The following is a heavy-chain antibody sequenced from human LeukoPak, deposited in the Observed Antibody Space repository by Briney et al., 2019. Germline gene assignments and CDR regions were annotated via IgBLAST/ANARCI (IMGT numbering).Heavy chain of an antibody. D-gene: IGHD3-10*01. CDR3: TKPCGYGSGTYYDY. J-gene: IGHJ4*02. V-gene: IGHV3-73*01. Sequence: PGGSLRLSCVASGFTFSGSAIHWVRQASGKGLESVGHIRSKTNNYATAYAASVKGRFTISRDDSKNTAYLQMSSLETEDTAIYYCTKPCGYGSGTYYDYWGQGTLVTVSS. CDR1: GFTFSGSA. CDR2: IRSKTNNYAT.